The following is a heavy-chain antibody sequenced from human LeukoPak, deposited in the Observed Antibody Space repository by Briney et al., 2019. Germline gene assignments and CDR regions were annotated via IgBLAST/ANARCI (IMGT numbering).Heavy chain of an antibody. CDR3: ARLGEYYDYVWGSYRVFDY. D-gene: IGHD3-16*02. J-gene: IGHJ4*02. Sequence: ASVKVSCKASGYTFTSYGISWVRQAPGQGLEWMGWISAYNGNTNYAQKLQGRVTMTTGTSTSTAYMELRSLRSDDTAVYYCARLGEYYDYVWGSYRVFDYWGQGTLVTVSS. CDR1: GYTFTSYG. V-gene: IGHV1-18*01. CDR2: ISAYNGNT.